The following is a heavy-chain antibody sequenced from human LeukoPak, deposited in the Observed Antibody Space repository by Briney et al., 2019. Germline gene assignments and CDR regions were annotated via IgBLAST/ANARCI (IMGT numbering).Heavy chain of an antibody. D-gene: IGHD3-3*02. CDR3: AREISRTGAFDI. CDR2: IYSGGST. J-gene: IGHJ3*02. V-gene: IGHV3-53*05. CDR1: GFTVSSNY. Sequence: GGSLRLSCAASGFTVSSNYMSWVRQAPGKRLEWVSVIYSGGSTYYADSVKGRFTISRDNSKNTLYLQMNSLRAEDTAVYYCAREISRTGAFDIWGQGTIVTVSS.